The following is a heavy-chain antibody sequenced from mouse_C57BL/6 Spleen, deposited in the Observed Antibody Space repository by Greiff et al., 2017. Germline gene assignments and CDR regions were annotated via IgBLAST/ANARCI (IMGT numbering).Heavy chain of an antibody. V-gene: IGHV1-82*01. D-gene: IGHD1-1*01. CDR1: GYAFTSSW. CDR3: ARAGGHYYGSNYAMDY. Sequence: QVQLKESGPELVKPGASVKISCKASGYAFTSSWMNWVKQRPGKGLEWIGRIYPGDGATNYNGKFKGKATLTADKSSSTAYMHLSSLTSEDSAVXFCARAGGHYYGSNYAMDYWGQGTSVTVSS. CDR2: IYPGDGAT. J-gene: IGHJ4*01.